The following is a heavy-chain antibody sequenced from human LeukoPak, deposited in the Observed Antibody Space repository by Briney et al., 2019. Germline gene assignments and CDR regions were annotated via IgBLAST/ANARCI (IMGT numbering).Heavy chain of an antibody. J-gene: IGHJ4*02. Sequence: ASVKVSCKPSGYTLTGYYMHWVRQAPRQGHEWMGRINPNSGGTNYAQKYQGRVTMTRDTSISTAYMELSRLRSDDTAVYYCARVLGYSSSWYHYFDYWGQGTLVTVSS. CDR1: GYTLTGYY. CDR3: ARVLGYSSSWYHYFDY. V-gene: IGHV1-2*06. CDR2: INPNSGGT. D-gene: IGHD6-13*01.